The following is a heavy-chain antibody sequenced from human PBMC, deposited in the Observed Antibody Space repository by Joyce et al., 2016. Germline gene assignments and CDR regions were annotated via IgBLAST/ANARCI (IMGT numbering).Heavy chain of an antibody. V-gene: IGHV5-51*01. J-gene: IGHJ3*02. CDR3: ARQVGYCSSTRCYSLAFDI. D-gene: IGHD2-2*01. Sequence: EVQLVQSGAEVRKPGESLKISCKGSGYSFTSYWIGWVRQMPGKGLEWMGIIYPGVSEPTCSPSFQGQVTISVDKSINTAYMQRSSLKASDTAMYYCARQVGYCSSTRCYSLAFDIWGQGTMVTVSS. CDR1: GYSFTSYW. CDR2: IYPGVSEP.